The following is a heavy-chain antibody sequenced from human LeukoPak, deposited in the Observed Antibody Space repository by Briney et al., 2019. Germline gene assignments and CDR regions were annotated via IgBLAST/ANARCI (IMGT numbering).Heavy chain of an antibody. Sequence: ASVKVSCKASGYTFTRYDINWVRKATGQGLEWMGWMNPNSGNTGYAQKFQGRVTMTRNTSISTAYMELSSLRSEDTAVYYCARGGGYCSSTSCYYYYGMDVWGQGTTVTVSS. J-gene: IGHJ6*02. CDR1: GYTFTRYD. CDR2: MNPNSGNT. D-gene: IGHD2-2*01. CDR3: ARGGGYCSSTSCYYYYGMDV. V-gene: IGHV1-8*01.